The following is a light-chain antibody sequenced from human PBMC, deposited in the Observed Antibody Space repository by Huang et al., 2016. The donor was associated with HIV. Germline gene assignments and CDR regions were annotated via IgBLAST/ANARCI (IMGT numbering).Light chain of an antibody. V-gene: IGKV3-15*01. CDR3: QQYNDWPPT. CDR1: QSVSNN. J-gene: IGKJ2*01. CDR2: GAS. Sequence: IVMTQSPATLSVSPGDTATLSCRASQSVSNNLAWYHQNPGQAPRRLIYGASTRATGVPARFSGSGSGTELTLTINSLTSEDFTVFYCQQYNDWPPTVGQGTKLEIK.